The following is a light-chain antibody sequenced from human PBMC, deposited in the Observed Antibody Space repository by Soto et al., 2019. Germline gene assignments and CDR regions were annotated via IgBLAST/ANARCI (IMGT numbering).Light chain of an antibody. V-gene: IGLV2-14*01. Sequence: QSALTQPASVSGFPGQSITISCTGTSSDIGGYNFVSWYQQHPGKAPKVMIYEVSNRPSGVSNRFSGSKSGNTASLTISGLQAEDEGEYYCRSYASNSIRMFGGGTKLTVL. J-gene: IGLJ3*02. CDR2: EVS. CDR3: RSYASNSIRM. CDR1: SSDIGGYNF.